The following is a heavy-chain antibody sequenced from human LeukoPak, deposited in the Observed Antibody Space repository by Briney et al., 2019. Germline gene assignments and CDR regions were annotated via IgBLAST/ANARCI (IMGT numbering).Heavy chain of an antibody. CDR2: IYSGGTT. CDR3: ARDAAAQQVVRYFDY. V-gene: IGHV3-53*01. Sequence: PGGSLRLSCAASGFTVSSNYMSWVRQAPGKGLEWVSLIYSGGTTYYADSVRGRFTISRDNSKNTLYLQMNSLGAEDTAVYYCARDAAAQQVVRYFDYWGQGALVTVSS. CDR1: GFTVSSNY. J-gene: IGHJ4*02. D-gene: IGHD6-13*01.